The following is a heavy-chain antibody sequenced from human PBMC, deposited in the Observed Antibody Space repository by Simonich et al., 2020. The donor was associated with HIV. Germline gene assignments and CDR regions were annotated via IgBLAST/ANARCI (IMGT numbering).Heavy chain of an antibody. CDR3: ARVKALHDAFDL. CDR1: GGTFSSHA. CDR2: FIPTFGTT. V-gene: IGHV1-69*13. J-gene: IGHJ3*01. Sequence: EVKKPGSSVKVSCKASGGTFSSHAISWVRQAPGQGLEWMGGFIPTFGTTNYEQKFQGRVTITADDSTSTAYMELRSLRSEDTAVYYCARVKALHDAFDLWGQGTMVTVSS. D-gene: IGHD3-22*01.